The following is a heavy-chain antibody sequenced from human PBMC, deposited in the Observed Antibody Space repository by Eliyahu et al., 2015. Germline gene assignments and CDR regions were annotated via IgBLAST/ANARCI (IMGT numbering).Heavy chain of an antibody. CDR1: GFXFSNYG. J-gene: IGHJ5*02. CDR2: IWYDGTNK. D-gene: IGHD6-19*01. CDR3: ARRYSTGWNGGWLDP. V-gene: IGHV3-33*01. Sequence: QVQVVESGGGVVQPGRSLRLSCVTXGFXFSNYGMHXVRQAPGKGLGWVAVIWYDGTNKFYADSVKGRFTISRDNSKNTVYLQMNSLTAEDTAVYYCARRYSTGWNGGWLDPWGQGTLVSVSS.